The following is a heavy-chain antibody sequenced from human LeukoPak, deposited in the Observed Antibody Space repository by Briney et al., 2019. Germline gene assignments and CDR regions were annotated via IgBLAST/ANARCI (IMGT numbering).Heavy chain of an antibody. J-gene: IGHJ6*02. CDR3: ARRAYGDVDV. D-gene: IGHD4-17*01. V-gene: IGHV3-30-3*01. CDR1: GFTFSSYA. Sequence: PGTSLRLSCAASGFTFSSYAMHWVRQAPGKGLEWVTIISYDGTNKYYEDSVKGRFTISRENSKNTLYLQMNSLRTEDTAVYYCARRAYGDVDVWGQGTTVTVSS. CDR2: ISYDGTNK.